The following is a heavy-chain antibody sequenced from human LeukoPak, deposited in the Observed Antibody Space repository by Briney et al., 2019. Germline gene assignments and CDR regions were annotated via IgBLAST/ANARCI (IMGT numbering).Heavy chain of an antibody. Sequence: PSETLSLTCAVYGGSFSGYYWSWIRQPPGKGLEWIGEINHSGSTNYNPSLKSRVTISVDTSKNQFSLKLSSVTAADTAVYYCARGGQWLVLFAFDIWGQGTMVTVSS. CDR3: ARGGQWLVLFAFDI. D-gene: IGHD6-19*01. J-gene: IGHJ3*02. CDR1: GGSFSGYY. CDR2: INHSGST. V-gene: IGHV4-34*01.